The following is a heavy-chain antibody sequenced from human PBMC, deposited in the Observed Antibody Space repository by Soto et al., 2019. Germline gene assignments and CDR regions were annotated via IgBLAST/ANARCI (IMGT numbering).Heavy chain of an antibody. V-gene: IGHV1-18*01. CDR3: ARMVRGSNIDYYHYMDV. CDR1: GYTFTSHG. CDR2: ISAYNGDT. J-gene: IGHJ6*03. D-gene: IGHD3-10*01. Sequence: QVQLVQSGAEVKKPGASVKVSCKASGYTFTSHGISWVRQAPGQWLEWMGWISAYNGDTNYAQKLQGRVTVTTDTSTSTAYMELRSLRSEDTAVYYCARMVRGSNIDYYHYMDVWGKGTTVTVSS.